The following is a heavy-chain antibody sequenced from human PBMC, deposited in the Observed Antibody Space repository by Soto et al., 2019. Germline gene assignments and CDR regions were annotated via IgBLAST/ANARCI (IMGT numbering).Heavy chain of an antibody. CDR2: ISYDGSNK. CDR3: ARELSIVVVPAAIAY. Sequence: AGGSLRLSCAASGFTFSSYAMHWVRQAPGKGLEWVAVISYDGSNKYYADSVKGRFTISRDNSKNTLYLQMNSLRAEDTAVYYCARELSIVVVPAAIAYWGQGTLVTVSS. J-gene: IGHJ4*02. CDR1: GFTFSSYA. V-gene: IGHV3-30-3*01. D-gene: IGHD2-2*02.